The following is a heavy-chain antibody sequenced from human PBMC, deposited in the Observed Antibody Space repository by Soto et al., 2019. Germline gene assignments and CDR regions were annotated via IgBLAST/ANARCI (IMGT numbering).Heavy chain of an antibody. Sequence: GSLRLSCAASGFTFSSYGMHWVRQAPGKGLEWVAVISYAGDYQYYADSVKGRFTISRDNSKNTLYLQMNTLRPEDTAVYFCAKSRGGSSWYEGDSWGQGTLVTVSS. CDR1: GFTFSSYG. D-gene: IGHD6-13*01. CDR3: AKSRGGSSWYEGDS. J-gene: IGHJ4*02. CDR2: ISYAGDYQ. V-gene: IGHV3-30*18.